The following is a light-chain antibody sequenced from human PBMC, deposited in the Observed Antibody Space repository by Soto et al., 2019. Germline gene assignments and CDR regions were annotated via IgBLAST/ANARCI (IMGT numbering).Light chain of an antibody. CDR2: AAS. V-gene: IGKV1-27*01. Sequence: DIQMTQSPSSLSASVGDRVTITCRASQGISNYLAWYQQKPGKVPKLLIYAASTLQSGVPSRFSGSGSGTDFTLTSSSLQTEDVETSYCQKYNSAPYTFGQGTKLEIK. CDR3: QKYNSAPYT. CDR1: QGISNY. J-gene: IGKJ2*01.